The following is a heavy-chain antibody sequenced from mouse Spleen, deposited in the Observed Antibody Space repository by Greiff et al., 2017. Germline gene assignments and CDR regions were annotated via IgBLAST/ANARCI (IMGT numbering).Heavy chain of an antibody. CDR1: GYAFTNYL. CDR2: INPGSGGT. V-gene: IGHV1-54*01. J-gene: IGHJ4*01. D-gene: IGHD1-2*01. Sequence: VQLQQSGAELVRPGTSVKVSCKASGYAFTNYLIEWVKQRPGQGLEWIGVINPGSGGTNYNEKFKGKATLTADKSSSTAYMQLSSLTSEDSAVYFCARPNYGYLYYYAMDYWGQGTSVTVSS. CDR3: ARPNYGYLYYYAMDY.